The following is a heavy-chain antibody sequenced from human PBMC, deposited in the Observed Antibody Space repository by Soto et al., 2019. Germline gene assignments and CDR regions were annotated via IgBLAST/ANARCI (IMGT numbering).Heavy chain of an antibody. J-gene: IGHJ4*02. CDR3: ASPLSGSYYDFWSGYYTGIDY. CDR2: ISYDGSNK. CDR1: GFTFSSYA. V-gene: IGHV3-30-3*01. Sequence: ESGGGVVQPGRSLRLSCAASGFTFSSYAMHWVRQAPGKGLEWVAVISYDGSNKYYADSVKGRFTISRDNSKKTLYLQMNSLRAEDTAVYYCASPLSGSYYDFWSGYYTGIDYWRQGTLVTVSS. D-gene: IGHD3-3*01.